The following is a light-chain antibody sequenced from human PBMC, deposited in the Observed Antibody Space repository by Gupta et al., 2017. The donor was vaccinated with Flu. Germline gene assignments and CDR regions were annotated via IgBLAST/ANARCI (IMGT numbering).Light chain of an antibody. V-gene: IGLV3-21*02. Sequence: SYLLPQPPAVSFPAGQTARLTCGGNNIGSKSMLWYQQKPCQAPVPVVHDDSDRPSGIPERFSCSNSGNTATLTISRVEAGDEADDYCQVWDTSSDNVVFGGGTKLTVL. CDR3: QVWDTSSDNVV. CDR2: DDS. J-gene: IGLJ2*01. CDR1: NIGSKS.